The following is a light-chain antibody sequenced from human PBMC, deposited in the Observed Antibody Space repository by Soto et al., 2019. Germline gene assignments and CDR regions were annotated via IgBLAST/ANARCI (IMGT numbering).Light chain of an antibody. CDR3: QSYDSSLSGLL. CDR2: GNS. Sequence: QSVLTQPPSVSGSPGQRVTISCTGSSSNIGAGYDVHWYQQLPGTAPKLLIYGNSNRPSGVPDRFSGSKSGTSASLAITGLLAADEADYYCQSYDSSLSGLLFGGGTKLTVL. CDR1: SSNIGAGYD. J-gene: IGLJ2*01. V-gene: IGLV1-40*01.